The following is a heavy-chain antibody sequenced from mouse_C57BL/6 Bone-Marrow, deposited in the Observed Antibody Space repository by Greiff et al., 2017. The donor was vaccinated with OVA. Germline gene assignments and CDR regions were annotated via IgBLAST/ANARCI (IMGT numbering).Heavy chain of an antibody. CDR3: ARSITTVVGAMDY. Sequence: EVQLVESEGGLVQPGSSMKLSCTASGFTFSDYYMAWVRQVPEKGLEWVANINYDGSSTYYLDSLKSRFIISRDNAKNILYLQMSSLKSEDTATYYCARSITTVVGAMDYWGQGTSVTVSS. J-gene: IGHJ4*01. D-gene: IGHD1-1*01. V-gene: IGHV5-16*01. CDR1: GFTFSDYY. CDR2: INYDGSST.